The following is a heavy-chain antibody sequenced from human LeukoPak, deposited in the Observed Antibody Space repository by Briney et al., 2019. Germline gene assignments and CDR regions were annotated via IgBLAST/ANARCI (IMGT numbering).Heavy chain of an antibody. CDR1: GYIFTSYA. D-gene: IGHD3-10*01. CDR3: ASDEHYGSGGGDY. J-gene: IGHJ4*02. CDR2: INTGNGNT. V-gene: IGHV1-3*04. Sequence: ASVKVSCKASGYIFTSYAMHWVRQAPGQRLEWMGWINTGNGNTKYSQRFQGRVTITRDTSASTAYMGLSSLRSEDTAVYYCASDEHYGSGGGDYWGQGTLVTVSS.